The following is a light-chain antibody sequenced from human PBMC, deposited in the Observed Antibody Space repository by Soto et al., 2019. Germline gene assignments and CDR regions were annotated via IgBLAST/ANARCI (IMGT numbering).Light chain of an antibody. CDR1: SSDVGSYNR. CDR2: EVN. CDR3: NSYTSSNTYV. V-gene: IGLV2-18*02. J-gene: IGLJ1*01. Sequence: QSALTQPPSVSGSPGQSVTISCTGTSSDVGSYNRVSWYQQPPGTAPKLMIYEVNNRPSGVPDRFSGPKSGNTASLTITGLQAEDEADYYCNSYTSSNTYVFGTGTKVTVL.